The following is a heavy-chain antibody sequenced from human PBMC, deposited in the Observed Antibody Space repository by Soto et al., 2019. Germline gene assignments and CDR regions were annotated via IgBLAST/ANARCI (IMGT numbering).Heavy chain of an antibody. J-gene: IGHJ6*01. CDR1: GFPFSLSL. V-gene: IGHV3-23*01. CDR2: INHHSSYV. Sequence: EVQLLESGGGSIQPGSSLRLSCAASGFPFSLSLMSWVRQAPGKELEWLSLINHHSSYVYYADSVKGRFTISRDNSTNPLCSQVNSLRAEATAVYYGTQDQSRNLNHGYYDYDGRDLWGQGSTVTVSS. CDR3: TQDQSRNLNHGYYDYDGRDL.